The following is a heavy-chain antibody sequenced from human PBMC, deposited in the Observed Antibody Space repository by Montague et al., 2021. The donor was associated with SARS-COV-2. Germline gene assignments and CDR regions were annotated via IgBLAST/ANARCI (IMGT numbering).Heavy chain of an antibody. CDR2: VYYTGST. V-gene: IGHV4-59*11. CDR3: ARAQNTCFIANCVNYFDF. D-gene: IGHD1-1*01. J-gene: IGHJ4*02. CDR1: AGSISSHY. Sequence: SETLSLTCTVSAGSISSHYWSWIRQPPGKALEWIGYVYYTGSTKYNPSLKSRVTMSVDTPKNRFSLSLRSLTAADAAMYYCARAQNTCFIANCVNYFDFWGLGAQVTVSS.